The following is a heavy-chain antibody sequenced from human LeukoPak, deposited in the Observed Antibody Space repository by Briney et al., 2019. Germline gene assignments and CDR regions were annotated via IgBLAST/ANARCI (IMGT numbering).Heavy chain of an antibody. Sequence: GGSLRLSCAASGFTFSSYGMHWVRQAPGKGLEWVAVIWYDGSNKYYADSVKGRFTISRDNSKNTLYLQMNSLRAEDTAVYYCARDPYSSSWYMIYYYYGMDVWGQGTTVTVSS. D-gene: IGHD6-13*01. CDR1: GFTFSSYG. CDR3: ARDPYSSSWYMIYYYYGMDV. CDR2: IWYDGSNK. J-gene: IGHJ6*02. V-gene: IGHV3-33*08.